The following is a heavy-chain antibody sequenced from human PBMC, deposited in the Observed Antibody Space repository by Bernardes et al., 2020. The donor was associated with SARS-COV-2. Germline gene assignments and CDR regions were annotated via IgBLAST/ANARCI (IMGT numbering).Heavy chain of an antibody. Sequence: GGSLRLSCAASGFTVSSNYMSWVRQAPGKGLEWVSVIYSGGSTYYADSVKGRFTISRDNSKNTLYLQMNSLRAEDTAVYYCANAYRGSYYYGMDVWGQGTTVTVSS. CDR3: ANAYRGSYYYGMDV. CDR2: IYSGGST. D-gene: IGHD1-26*01. J-gene: IGHJ6*02. V-gene: IGHV3-66*01. CDR1: GFTVSSNY.